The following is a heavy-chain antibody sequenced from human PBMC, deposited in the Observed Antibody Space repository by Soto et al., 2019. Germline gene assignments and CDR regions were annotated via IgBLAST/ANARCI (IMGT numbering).Heavy chain of an antibody. Sequence: SGPTLVNPTQTLTLTCTFSGFSLNTRAVGVGWIRQPPGKALEWLALINWNDDMRYSPSLKDRLTLTKDTSKNHVVLTMTNIDFVDTATYYCAHRHDLGGFDVWGKGTTVTVSS. CDR3: AHRHDLGGFDV. V-gene: IGHV2-5*01. J-gene: IGHJ3*01. D-gene: IGHD2-15*01. CDR1: GFSLNTRAVG. CDR2: INWNDDM.